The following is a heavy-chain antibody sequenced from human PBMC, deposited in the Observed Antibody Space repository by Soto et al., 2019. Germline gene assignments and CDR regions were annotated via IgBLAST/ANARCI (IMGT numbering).Heavy chain of an antibody. Sequence: GGFLRLSCSASGFTFSIYAMHWVRQAPGKGLEYVSSISTNGGSTDYADSVKGRFTISRDNSKNTLYLQMNSLRAEDTAVYYCAKDFETGSGDYVYYFDYWGQGTLVTVSS. V-gene: IGHV3-64*04. CDR1: GFTFSIYA. J-gene: IGHJ4*02. CDR3: AKDFETGSGDYVYYFDY. D-gene: IGHD4-17*01. CDR2: ISTNGGST.